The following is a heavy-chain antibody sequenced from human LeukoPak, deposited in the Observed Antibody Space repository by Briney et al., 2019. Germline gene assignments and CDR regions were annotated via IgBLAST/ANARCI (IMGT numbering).Heavy chain of an antibody. CDR3: ARDHGTMVRVHYGMDV. V-gene: IGHV3-7*01. D-gene: IGHD3-10*01. J-gene: IGHJ6*02. CDR1: GFTFSSYW. Sequence: PGGSLRLSCAASGFTFSSYWMSWVRQAPGKGLECVANIKQDGSEKYYVDSVKGRFTISRDNAKNSLYLQMNSLRAEDTAVYYCARDHGTMVRVHYGMDVWGQGTTVTVSS. CDR2: IKQDGSEK.